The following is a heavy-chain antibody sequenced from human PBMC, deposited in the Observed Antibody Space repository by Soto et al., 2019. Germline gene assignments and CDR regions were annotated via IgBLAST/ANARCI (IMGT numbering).Heavy chain of an antibody. CDR3: AKDGSRDYYDSSGYSPFQH. V-gene: IGHV3-23*01. J-gene: IGHJ1*01. D-gene: IGHD3-22*01. CDR1: GFTFSSYA. Sequence: GGSLRLSCAASGFTFSSYAMSWVRQAPGKGLEWVSAISGSGGSTYYADSVKGRFTISRDNSKNTLYLQMNSLRAEDTAVYYCAKDGSRDYYDSSGYSPFQHWGQGTLVTVSS. CDR2: ISGSGGST.